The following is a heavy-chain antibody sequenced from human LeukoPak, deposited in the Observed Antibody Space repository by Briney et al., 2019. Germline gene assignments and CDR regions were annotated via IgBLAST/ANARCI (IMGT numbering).Heavy chain of an antibody. CDR3: ARGLRWLPHNWFDP. Sequence: SETLSLTCAVYGVTFSGYYWNWIRQPPGRGLEWIGEINHSGSTNYNPSLKSRVAISVDTSKNQFSLKLSSVTAADTAVYYCARGLRWLPHNWFDPWGQGTLVTVSS. J-gene: IGHJ5*02. D-gene: IGHD5-12*01. CDR2: INHSGST. CDR1: GVTFSGYY. V-gene: IGHV4-34*01.